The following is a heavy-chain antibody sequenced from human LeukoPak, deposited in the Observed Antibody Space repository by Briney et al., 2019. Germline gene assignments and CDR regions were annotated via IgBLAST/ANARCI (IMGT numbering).Heavy chain of an antibody. D-gene: IGHD3-16*01. CDR3: ARAFSSDYVWGSYRFPFDY. CDR1: GGSIGSGTHY. CDR2: IYHTGIT. J-gene: IGHJ4*02. Sequence: NTSQTLSLTCTVSGGSIGSGTHYYNWIRQHPGKGLEWIGYIYHTGITSYNPSLKSRVIMSVDTSINQVSLKLSSVTAADTAVYYCARAFSSDYVWGSYRFPFDYWGQGTLVTVSS. V-gene: IGHV4-31*03.